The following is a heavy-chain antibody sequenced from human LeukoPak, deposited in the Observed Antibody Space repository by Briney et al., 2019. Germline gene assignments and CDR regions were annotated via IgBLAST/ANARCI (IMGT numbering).Heavy chain of an antibody. CDR3: AKDGGSYDYVAFDI. CDR2: ISWNSGSI. J-gene: IGHJ3*02. V-gene: IGHV3-9*01. D-gene: IGHD3-16*01. Sequence: GGSLRLSCAASGFTFDDYAMHWVRQAPGKGLEWVSGISWNSGSIGYADSVKGRFTISRDNAKNSLNLQMNSLRAEDTALYYCAKDGGSYDYVAFDIWGQGTMVTVSS. CDR1: GFTFDDYA.